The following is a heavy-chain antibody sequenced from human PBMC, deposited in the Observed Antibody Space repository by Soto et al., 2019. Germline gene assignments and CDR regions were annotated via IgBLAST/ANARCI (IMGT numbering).Heavy chain of an antibody. Sequence: GGSLRLSCAASGFTFSSYGMHWVRQAPGKGLEWVAVISYDGSNKYYADSVKGRFTISRDNSKNTLYLQMNSLRAEDTAVYYCANDFEQWLLYYYYGMDVWGQGTTVTVSS. CDR1: GFTFSSYG. CDR2: ISYDGSNK. V-gene: IGHV3-30*18. CDR3: ANDFEQWLLYYYYGMDV. D-gene: IGHD6-19*01. J-gene: IGHJ6*02.